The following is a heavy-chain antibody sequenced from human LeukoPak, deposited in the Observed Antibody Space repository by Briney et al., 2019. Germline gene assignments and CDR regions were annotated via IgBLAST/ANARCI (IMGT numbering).Heavy chain of an antibody. D-gene: IGHD5-24*01. Sequence: SQTLSLTCVISGDSVSSNGAVWNWIRQSPSRGLEWLGRTYYRSKWYNDYAVSVKSRITINSDTSKNQFSLQLNSVTPEDTAVYYCARGGDGYNFYNWFDPWGQGTLVIVSS. J-gene: IGHJ5*02. CDR3: ARGGDGYNFYNWFDP. CDR2: TYYRSKWYN. CDR1: GDSVSSNGAV. V-gene: IGHV6-1*01.